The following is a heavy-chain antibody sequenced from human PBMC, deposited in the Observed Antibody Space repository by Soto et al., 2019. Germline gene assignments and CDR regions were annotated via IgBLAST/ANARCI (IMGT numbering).Heavy chain of an antibody. V-gene: IGHV4-31*03. J-gene: IGHJ4*02. CDR3: ARQIWFGELSAVVSSVLAY. CDR1: GGSISSGGYY. CDR2: IYYSGST. Sequence: QVQLQESGPGLVKPSQTLSLTCTVSGGSISSGGYYWSWIRQHPGKGLEWIGCIYYSGSTYYNPSLKSRVTISVDTAKNQFSLKLSCVTAADTAVYYCARQIWFGELSAVVSSVLAYWGQGTLVTVSS. D-gene: IGHD3-10*01.